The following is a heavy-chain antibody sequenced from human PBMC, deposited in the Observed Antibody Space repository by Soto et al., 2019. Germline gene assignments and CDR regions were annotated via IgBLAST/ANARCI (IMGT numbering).Heavy chain of an antibody. Sequence: EVQLVESGGGLVKPGGPLRLSCVASGFTFRSYRMIWVRQAPGKGLEGVSSIRTSSSYINYADSVKGRFTISRDNAKNSLYLQMNSLRAEDTAVYYCARRDYYYYGFDVWGQGTTVTVSS. J-gene: IGHJ6*02. V-gene: IGHV3-21*01. CDR2: IRTSSSYI. CDR1: GFTFRSYR. CDR3: ARRDYYYYGFDV.